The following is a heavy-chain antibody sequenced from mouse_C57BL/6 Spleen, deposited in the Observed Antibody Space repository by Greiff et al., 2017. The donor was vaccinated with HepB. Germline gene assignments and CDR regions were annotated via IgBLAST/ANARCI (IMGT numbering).Heavy chain of an antibody. CDR3: ARIWSDYDYDEGYAMDY. CDR2: IWTGGGT. CDR1: GFSLTSYA. Sequence: VKVEESGPGLVAPSQSLSITCTVSGFSLTSYAISWVRQPPGKGLEWLGVIWTGGGTNYNSALKSRLSISKDNSKSQVFLKMNSLQTDDTARYYCARIWSDYDYDEGYAMDYWGQGTSVTVSS. V-gene: IGHV2-9-1*01. D-gene: IGHD2-4*01. J-gene: IGHJ4*01.